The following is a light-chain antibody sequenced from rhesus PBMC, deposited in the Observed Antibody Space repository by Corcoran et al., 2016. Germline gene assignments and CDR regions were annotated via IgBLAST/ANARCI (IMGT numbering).Light chain of an antibody. Sequence: DIQMTQSPSSLSASVGDRVTITCRASENVNNYLNWYQQKPGKAPKLLIYKASTLQSGVPSRFSGSGSGTAYTFTIRSLQPEDVATYYCQHGYGTPLTFGGGTKVEIK. CDR1: ENVNNY. CDR3: QHGYGTPLT. CDR2: KAS. J-gene: IGKJ4*01. V-gene: IGKV1-74*01.